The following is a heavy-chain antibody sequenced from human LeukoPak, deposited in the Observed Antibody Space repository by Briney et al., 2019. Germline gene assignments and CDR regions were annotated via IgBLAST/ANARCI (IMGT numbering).Heavy chain of an antibody. CDR3: ARDAYYYDSSGYYYYYMDV. D-gene: IGHD3-22*01. CDR1: DGSISSYY. J-gene: IGHJ6*03. Sequence: SETLSLTCTISDGSISSYYWSWIRQPPGKGLEWIGYINYSGSTNYNPSLKSRVTISVDTSKNQFSLKLSSVTAADTAVYYCARDAYYYDSSGYYYYYMDVWGKGTTVTVSS. V-gene: IGHV4-59*01. CDR2: INYSGST.